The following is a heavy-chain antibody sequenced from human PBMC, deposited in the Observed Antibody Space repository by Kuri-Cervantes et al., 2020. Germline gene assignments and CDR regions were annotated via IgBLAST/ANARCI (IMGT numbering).Heavy chain of an antibody. J-gene: IGHJ4*01. V-gene: IGHV4-4*07. CDR2: IYTSRST. Sequence: SETLSLTCTVSGGSVSSYYWSWIRQPAGKRLEWIGRIYTSRSTNYNHSLKSRVTMSVDTSKNQISLKLTSVTAADTAVYYCAGDSRWYGAVGVSEKWGQGTLVTVSS. CDR3: AGDSRWYGAVGVSEK. CDR1: GGSVSSYY. D-gene: IGHD6-13*01.